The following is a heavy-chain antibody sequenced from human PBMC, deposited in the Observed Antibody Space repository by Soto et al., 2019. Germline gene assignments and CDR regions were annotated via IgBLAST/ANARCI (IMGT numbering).Heavy chain of an antibody. Sequence: SVKVSCKASGGTFSSYAISWVRQAPGQGLEWMGGIIPIFGTANYAQKFQGRVAITADESTSTAYMELSSLRSEDTAVYYCARGLGIVVVPAARAHYYYGMDVWGQGTTVTVSS. V-gene: IGHV1-69*13. CDR3: ARGLGIVVVPAARAHYYYGMDV. D-gene: IGHD2-2*03. CDR2: IIPIFGTA. CDR1: GGTFSSYA. J-gene: IGHJ6*02.